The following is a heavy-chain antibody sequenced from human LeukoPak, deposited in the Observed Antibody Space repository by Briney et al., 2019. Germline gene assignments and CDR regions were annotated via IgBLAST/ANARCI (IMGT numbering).Heavy chain of an antibody. CDR3: ARDDSGDSVWLTFNWFDP. CDR2: INAGNGNT. D-gene: IGHD4-17*01. Sequence: GASVKVSCKASGYTFASYPMHWVRQVPGQRLEWMGWINAGNGNTRYSQKFQGRVTITRDTSASTAYMELSSLGSEDTAVYYCARDDSGDSVWLTFNWFDPWGQGTLVTVSS. CDR1: GYTFASYP. J-gene: IGHJ5*02. V-gene: IGHV1-3*01.